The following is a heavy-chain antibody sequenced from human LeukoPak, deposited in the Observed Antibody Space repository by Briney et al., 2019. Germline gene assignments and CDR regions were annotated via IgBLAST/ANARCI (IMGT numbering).Heavy chain of an antibody. D-gene: IGHD3/OR15-3a*01. V-gene: IGHV3-74*01. J-gene: IGHJ4*02. CDR2: ISSDGSST. CDR3: ARPMISVMSLGADF. CDR1: GFTFSRYW. Sequence: GGSLRLSCAASGFTFSRYWMHWVRQAPGKGLVWVSCISSDGSSTNYADSVKGRFSISRDNAKNTLYLHMNSLRAEDTALYYCARPMISVMSLGADFWGQGSLVTVSS.